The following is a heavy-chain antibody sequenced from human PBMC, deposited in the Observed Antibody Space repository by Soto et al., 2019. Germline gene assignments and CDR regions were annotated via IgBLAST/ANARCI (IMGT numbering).Heavy chain of an antibody. J-gene: IGHJ3*02. CDR3: ARADRGQQLVLAAFDI. V-gene: IGHV4-4*02. D-gene: IGHD6-13*01. CDR2: IYHSGST. CDR1: GGSISSSNW. Sequence: SETLSLTCAVSGGSISSSNWWSWVRQPPGKGPEWIGEIYHSGSTNYNPSLKSRVTISVDKSKNQFSLKLSSVTAADTAVYYCARADRGQQLVLAAFDIWGQGTMVTVSS.